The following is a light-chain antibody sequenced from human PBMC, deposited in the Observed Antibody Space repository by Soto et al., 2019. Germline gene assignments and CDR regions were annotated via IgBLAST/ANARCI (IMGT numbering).Light chain of an antibody. CDR1: SIHIGHYDY. CDR2: HVT. V-gene: IGLV2-14*03. CDR3: CALTTSPTYV. J-gene: IGLJ1*01. Sequence: ALTQPASVSGSPGQSITISCTGTSIHIGHYDYVSWYQQHPGKAPKLMSYHVTYRPSGVSNRYSGSNSGNSASLTTSRLQAADEADYYCCALTTSPTYVFGSGSKVTVL.